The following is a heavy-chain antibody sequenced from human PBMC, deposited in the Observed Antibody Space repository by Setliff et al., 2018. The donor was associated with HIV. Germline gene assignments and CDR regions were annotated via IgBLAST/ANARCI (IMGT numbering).Heavy chain of an antibody. D-gene: IGHD6-19*01. Sequence: PSETLSLTCTVSGGSISSHYWGWIRQPPGKGLEWIGSIYYSGSTYYNPSLKSRVTISVDTSKNQFSLKLSSVTAADTAVYYCARRYSSGWYFDYWGQGTLVTVSS. CDR1: GGSISSHY. CDR2: IYYSGST. CDR3: ARRYSSGWYFDY. J-gene: IGHJ4*02. V-gene: IGHV4-39*01.